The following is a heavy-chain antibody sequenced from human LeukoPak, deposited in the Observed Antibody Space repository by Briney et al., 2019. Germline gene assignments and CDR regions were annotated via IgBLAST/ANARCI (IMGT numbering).Heavy chain of an antibody. D-gene: IGHD3-9*01. CDR2: IYHSGST. CDR1: GGSISSSNW. Sequence: SETLSLTCAVSGGSISSSNWWSWVRQPPGKGLEWIGEIYHSGSTNYNPSLKSRVTISVDKSKNQFSLKLSSVTAADTAVYYCARRAYDILTGYYTFLDYWGQGTLVTVSP. J-gene: IGHJ4*02. V-gene: IGHV4-4*02. CDR3: ARRAYDILTGYYTFLDY.